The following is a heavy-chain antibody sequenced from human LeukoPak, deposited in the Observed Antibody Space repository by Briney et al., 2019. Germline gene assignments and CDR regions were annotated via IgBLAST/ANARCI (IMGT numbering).Heavy chain of an antibody. V-gene: IGHV3-74*01. CDR3: TRDLMDYDVSTGLHHYYMDV. CDR2: ISSDGSRT. D-gene: IGHD3-9*01. Sequence: GGSLRLSCAASGFTFSSYWMHWVRQAPGKGLVWVSDISSDGSRTSYADSVKGRFTISRDNAKNTLYLQMNTLRVEDTAVYYCTRDLMDYDVSTGLHHYYMDVWGQGTTVTVSS. J-gene: IGHJ6*02. CDR1: GFTFSSYW.